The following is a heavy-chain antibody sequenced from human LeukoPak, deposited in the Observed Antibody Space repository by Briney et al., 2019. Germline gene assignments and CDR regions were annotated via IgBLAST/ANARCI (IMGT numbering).Heavy chain of an antibody. CDR2: IYYSGST. J-gene: IGHJ4*01. V-gene: IGHV4-30-2*01. CDR3: ARLRYYDSSGYTFDN. D-gene: IGHD3-22*01. CDR1: GGSISSGGYS. Sequence: PSETLSLTCAVSGGSISSGGYSWSWIRQPPGKGLEWIGYIYYSGSTCYNPSLKSRVTISVDRSKNQFSLKLSSVTAADTAVYYCARLRYYDSSGYTFDNWGHGTLVTVSS.